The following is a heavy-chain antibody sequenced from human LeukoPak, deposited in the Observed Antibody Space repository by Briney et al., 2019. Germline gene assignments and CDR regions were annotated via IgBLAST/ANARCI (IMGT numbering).Heavy chain of an antibody. CDR2: FYTSGTT. Sequence: TSETLSLTSSVSGGSISNDYWSWIRQPAGKGLEWIGHFYTSGTTNYDPSLRGRVTMSVDTSKNQLSLKVRSVTAADTAVYYCARGRNWLDPWGQGTLVTVSS. V-gene: IGHV4-4*07. CDR3: ARGRNWLDP. J-gene: IGHJ5*02. CDR1: GGSISNDY.